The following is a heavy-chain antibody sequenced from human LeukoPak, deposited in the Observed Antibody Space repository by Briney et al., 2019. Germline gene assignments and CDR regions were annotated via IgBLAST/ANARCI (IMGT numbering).Heavy chain of an antibody. Sequence: GGSLRLSCAASGFAFSEYYMSWIRQAPGKELEWVAKISSSGSTIYYADSVKGRFTISRDNAKNSLYLQMNILRAEDTAVYYCARGPGSRKCLQYWGQGTLVTVSS. J-gene: IGHJ1*01. CDR2: ISSSGSTI. D-gene: IGHD1-14*01. CDR1: GFAFSEYY. V-gene: IGHV3-11*04. CDR3: ARGPGSRKCLQY.